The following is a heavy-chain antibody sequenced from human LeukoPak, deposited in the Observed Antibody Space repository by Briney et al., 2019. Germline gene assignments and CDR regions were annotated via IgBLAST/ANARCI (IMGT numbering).Heavy chain of an antibody. V-gene: IGHV4-30-4*08. D-gene: IGHD3-22*01. CDR3: AREPEIRLSPHYYDSSGILDY. CDR1: GGSVSSGDYY. CDR2: IYYSGSN. J-gene: IGHJ4*02. Sequence: SETLSLTCTVFGGSVSSGDYYWNWIRQPPGKGLEWIGYIYYSGSNYYNPSLKSRLTISVDTSKNHFSLKLSSVTAADTAVYYCAREPEIRLSPHYYDSSGILDYWGQGTLVTVSS.